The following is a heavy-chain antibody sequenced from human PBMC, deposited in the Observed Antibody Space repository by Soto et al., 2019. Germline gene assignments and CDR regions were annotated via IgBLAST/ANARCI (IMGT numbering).Heavy chain of an antibody. V-gene: IGHV3-30-3*01. Sequence: QVQLVESGGGVAQPGRSLRLSCAASGFTFSSYAMHWVRQAPCKGLEWVAVISYDGSNKYYAESVKGRFTIYRDNSKNTLYLQMNSLRAEDTAVYYCARGAGWYSSSWYQDYWGQGTLVTVSS. CDR2: ISYDGSNK. CDR1: GFTFSSYA. D-gene: IGHD6-13*01. J-gene: IGHJ4*02. CDR3: ARGAGWYSSSWYQDY.